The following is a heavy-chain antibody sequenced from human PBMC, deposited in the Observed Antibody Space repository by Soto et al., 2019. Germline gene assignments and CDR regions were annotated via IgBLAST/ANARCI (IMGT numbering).Heavy chain of an antibody. V-gene: IGHV3-23*01. CDR3: AKAGPGYCSGDTCYLYFDY. J-gene: IGHJ4*02. CDR1: GLTFGNYV. Sequence: GGSLRLSCTASGLTFGNYVMTWVRQAPGKGLEWVSGISGSGDTTYYADSVKGRFTISRDRSKSTLFLQMNSLRAEDTAVYYCAKAGPGYCSGDTCYLYFDYWGQGTLVTVSS. CDR2: ISGSGDTT. D-gene: IGHD2-15*01.